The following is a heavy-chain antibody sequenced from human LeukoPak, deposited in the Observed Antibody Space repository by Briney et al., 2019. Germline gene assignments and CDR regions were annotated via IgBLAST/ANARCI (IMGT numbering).Heavy chain of an antibody. Sequence: SETLSLTCTVSGGSISSYYWSWIRQPPGKGLEWIGYIYYSGSTNYNPSLKSRVTISVDTSKNQFSLKPSSVTAADTAVYYCARATGMVTAIDYWGQGTLVTVSS. D-gene: IGHD4-23*01. CDR2: IYYSGST. V-gene: IGHV4-59*08. CDR3: ARATGMVTAIDY. J-gene: IGHJ4*02. CDR1: GGSISSYY.